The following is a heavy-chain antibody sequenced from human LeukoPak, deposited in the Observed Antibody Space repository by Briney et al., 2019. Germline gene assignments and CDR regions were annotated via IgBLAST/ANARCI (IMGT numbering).Heavy chain of an antibody. CDR1: GGSFSGYY. Sequence: SETLSLTCAVYGGSFSGYYWSWIRQPPGKGLEWSGEINHSGSTNYNPSLKSRVTISVDTSKNQFSLKLSSVTAADTAVYYCARVKGDTAMVHNWFDPWGQGTLVTVSS. CDR3: ARVKGDTAMVHNWFDP. J-gene: IGHJ5*02. CDR2: INHSGST. V-gene: IGHV4-34*01. D-gene: IGHD5-18*01.